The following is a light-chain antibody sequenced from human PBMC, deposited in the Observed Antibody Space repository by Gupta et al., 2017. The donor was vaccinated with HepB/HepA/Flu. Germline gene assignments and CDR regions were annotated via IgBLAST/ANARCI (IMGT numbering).Light chain of an antibody. CDR3: NSRDNNDNSLPF. CDR2: EKN. V-gene: IGLV3-19*01. Sequence: SSELTQDPAVSVALGQTVTITCQGDSLRSNFATWYQQKPGQAPVLVIYEKNKRPPGTPGRFSGSRSGDTASLAITGAQAEDEADYYCNSRDNNDNSLPFFGGGTKLTVL. J-gene: IGLJ2*01. CDR1: SLRSNF.